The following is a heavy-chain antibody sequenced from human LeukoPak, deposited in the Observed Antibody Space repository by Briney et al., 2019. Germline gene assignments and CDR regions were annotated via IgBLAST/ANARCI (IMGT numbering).Heavy chain of an antibody. J-gene: IGHJ4*02. CDR3: ARDSPPLAFDY. Sequence: QSGGSLRLSCAASGFTVSSNYMSWVRQAPGKGLEWVSFIYSDNTHYSDSVKGRFTISRDNSKNTLYLQMNSLRAEDTAVYYCARDSPPLAFDYWGQGTLVTVSS. CDR1: GFTVSSNY. CDR2: IYSDNT. V-gene: IGHV3-66*03.